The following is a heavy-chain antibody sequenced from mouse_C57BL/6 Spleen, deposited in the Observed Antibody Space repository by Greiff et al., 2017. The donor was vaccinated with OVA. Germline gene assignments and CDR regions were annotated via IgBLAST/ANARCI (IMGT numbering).Heavy chain of an antibody. V-gene: IGHV1-55*01. CDR1: GYTFTTYC. CDR2: IYPGSGST. Sequence: QVQLQQPGAELVKPGASVKMSCKASGYTFTTYCITWVKQRPGQGLEWIGDIYPGSGSTKYNEKFKGKATLTVDTSSSTAYLQLSRLTSEDSAVYYCTRESYYAMDYWGQGTSVTVSS. CDR3: TRESYYAMDY. J-gene: IGHJ4*01.